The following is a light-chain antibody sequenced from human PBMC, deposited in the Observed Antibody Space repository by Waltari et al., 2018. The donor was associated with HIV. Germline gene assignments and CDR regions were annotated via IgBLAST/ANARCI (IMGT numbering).Light chain of an antibody. CDR2: DAS. CDR1: QDISNY. V-gene: IGKV1-33*01. CDR3: QQLDPYPIT. J-gene: IGKJ5*01. Sequence: DIQMTQSPSSLSASVGDRVTITCQASQDISNYLNWYQQKPGKAPKLLIYDASNLETGVPSRFSGSGSGTEFTLTISSLQPEDFATYWCQQLDPYPITFGQGTRLEIK.